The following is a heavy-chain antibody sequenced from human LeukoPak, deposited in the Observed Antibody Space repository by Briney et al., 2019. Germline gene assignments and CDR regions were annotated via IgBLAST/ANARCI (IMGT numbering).Heavy chain of an antibody. CDR2: ISYDGSNK. V-gene: IGHV3-30*04. Sequence: GGSLRLSCAASGFTFSSYAMHWVRQASGKGLEWVAVISYDGSNKYYADSVKGRFTISRDNSKNTLYPQMNSLRAEDTAVYYCARPPGVWAAAGTGWFDPWGQGTLVTVSS. CDR1: GFTFSSYA. CDR3: ARPPGVWAAAGTGWFDP. J-gene: IGHJ5*02. D-gene: IGHD6-13*01.